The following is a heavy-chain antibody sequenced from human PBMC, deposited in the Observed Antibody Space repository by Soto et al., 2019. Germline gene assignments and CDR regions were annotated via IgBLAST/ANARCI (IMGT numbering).Heavy chain of an antibody. Sequence: SETLSLTCAVSGYSISSGYYWGWIRQPPGKGLEWIGSIYHSGSTYYNPSLKSRFTISVDTSQNQFSLQLNSVTPEDTAIYYCARDPQGFHSAFDFWGQGTLVTVSS. CDR3: ARDPQGFHSAFDF. V-gene: IGHV4-38-2*02. J-gene: IGHJ4*02. D-gene: IGHD4-4*01. CDR2: IYHSGST. CDR1: GYSISSGYY.